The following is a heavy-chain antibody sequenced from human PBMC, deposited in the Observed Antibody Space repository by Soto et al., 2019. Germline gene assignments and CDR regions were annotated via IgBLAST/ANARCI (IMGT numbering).Heavy chain of an antibody. V-gene: IGHV1-3*01. Sequence: ASGKVSCKASGYTFTDYAMHWVRQAPGQRLEWMGWINAGNGNTKYSQKFQGRVTITRDTSASTAYMELSSLRSEDTAVYYCARSIVVVTALDYWGQGTLVTVSS. CDR2: INAGNGNT. J-gene: IGHJ4*02. CDR3: ARSIVVVTALDY. D-gene: IGHD2-21*02. CDR1: GYTFTDYA.